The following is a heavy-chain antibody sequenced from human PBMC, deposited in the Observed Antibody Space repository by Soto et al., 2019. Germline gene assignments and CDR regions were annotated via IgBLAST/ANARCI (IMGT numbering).Heavy chain of an antibody. CDR1: GFTVSNNY. Sequence: EVQLEESGGGLVQPGGSLRLSCAASGFTVSNNYMIWFRLPPVTGLEWVSLIHSGGTTYYADSVKGRFTISRDNSKNTLYLQMNSLRVEDTAVYYCARNGWGMATVGMWGPGSLVTVSS. D-gene: IGHD4-4*01. CDR3: ARNGWGMATVGM. CDR2: IHSGGTT. V-gene: IGHV3-66*01. J-gene: IGHJ4*02.